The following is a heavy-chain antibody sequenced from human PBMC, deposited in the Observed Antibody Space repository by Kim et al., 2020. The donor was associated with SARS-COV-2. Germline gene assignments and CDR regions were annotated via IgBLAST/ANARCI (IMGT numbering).Heavy chain of an antibody. Sequence: GGSLRLSCVASGFTFRMYYMSWVRQAPGKGLEWVANIKQDGSERYYVDSVKGRFTISRDNAQNSLYLQMNSLRAEDTAVYYCARFRKYYSDSSGYYCDFWGQGTLVTVSS. CDR2: IKQDGSER. D-gene: IGHD3-22*01. V-gene: IGHV3-7*03. J-gene: IGHJ4*02. CDR3: ARFRKYYSDSSGYYCDF. CDR1: GFTFRMYY.